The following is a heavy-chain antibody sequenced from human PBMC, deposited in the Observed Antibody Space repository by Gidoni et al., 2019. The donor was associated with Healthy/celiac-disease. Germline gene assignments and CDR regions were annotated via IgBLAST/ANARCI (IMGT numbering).Heavy chain of an antibody. CDR3: ARGLFYDSSGYYPRHYGMDV. V-gene: IGHV1-69*06. CDR2: IIPIFGTA. Sequence: QVQLVQSGAEVKKPGSSVKVSCKASGGPFSSYAISWVRQAPGQGLEWMGGIIPIFGTANYAQKFQGRVTITADKSTSTAYMELSSLRSEDTAVYYCARGLFYDSSGYYPRHYGMDVWGQGTTVTVSS. D-gene: IGHD3-22*01. J-gene: IGHJ6*02. CDR1: GGPFSSYA.